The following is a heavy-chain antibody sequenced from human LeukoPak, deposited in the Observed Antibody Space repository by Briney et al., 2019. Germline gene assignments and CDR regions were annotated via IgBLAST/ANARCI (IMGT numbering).Heavy chain of an antibody. D-gene: IGHD6-13*01. CDR1: GGSISSYY. J-gene: IGHJ4*02. Sequence: SETLSLTCTVSGGSISSYYWSWIRQPPEKGLEWIGYIYYSGSTNYNPSLKSRVTISVDTSKNQFSLKLSSVTAADTAVYYCATNIAAAGTGPFGYWGQGTLVTVSS. V-gene: IGHV4-59*01. CDR2: IYYSGST. CDR3: ATNIAAAGTGPFGY.